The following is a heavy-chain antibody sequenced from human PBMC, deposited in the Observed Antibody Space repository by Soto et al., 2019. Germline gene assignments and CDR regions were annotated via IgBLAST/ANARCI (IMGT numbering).Heavy chain of an antibody. CDR1: GGSISSGDYY. V-gene: IGHV4-30-4*01. J-gene: IGHJ5*02. CDR3: ARVAVTPPHWFDP. D-gene: IGHD4-4*01. Sequence: LSLTCTVSGGSISSGDYYWSWIRQPPGKGLEWIGYIYYSGSTYYNPSLKSRVTISVDTSKNQFSLKLSSVTAADTAVYYCARVAVTPPHWFDPWGQGTLVTVSS. CDR2: IYYSGST.